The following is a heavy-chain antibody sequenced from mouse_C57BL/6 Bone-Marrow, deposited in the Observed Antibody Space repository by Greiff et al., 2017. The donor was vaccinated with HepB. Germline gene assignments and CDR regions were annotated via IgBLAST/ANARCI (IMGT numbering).Heavy chain of an antibody. Sequence: EVKLLESGPGLVKPSQSLSLTCSVTGYSITSGYYWNWIRQFPGNKLEWMGYISYDGSNNYNPSLKNRISITRDTSKNQFFLKLNSVTTEDTATYYCARPLFDYGSSLFAYWGQGTLVTVSA. V-gene: IGHV3-6*01. CDR1: GYSITSGYY. D-gene: IGHD1-1*01. CDR3: ARPLFDYGSSLFAY. CDR2: ISYDGSN. J-gene: IGHJ3*01.